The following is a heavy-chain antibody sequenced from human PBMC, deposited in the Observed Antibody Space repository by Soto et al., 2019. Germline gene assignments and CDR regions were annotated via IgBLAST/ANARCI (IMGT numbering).Heavy chain of an antibody. J-gene: IGHJ4*02. D-gene: IGHD3-22*01. V-gene: IGHV1-69*13. CDR2: IIPIFGTA. Sequence: ASVKVSCKASGGTFSSYAISWVRQAPGQGLEWMGGIIPIFGTASYAQKFQGRVTITADESTSTAYMELSSLRSEDTAVYYCARDHMGYYYDSSGYYSPPSFDYWGQGTLVTVSS. CDR3: ARDHMGYYYDSSGYYSPPSFDY. CDR1: GGTFSSYA.